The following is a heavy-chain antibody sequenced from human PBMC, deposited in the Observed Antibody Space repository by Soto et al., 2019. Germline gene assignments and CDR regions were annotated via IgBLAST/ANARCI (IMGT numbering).Heavy chain of an antibody. V-gene: IGHV4-30-2*01. D-gene: IGHD4-4*01. Sequence: QLQLQESGSGLVKPSQTLSLTCAVSGGSISSGGYFWTWIRQPPGKGLVWVGYLCHSGSTYYNPSLKPRATISAAGSKNQLSLNLSSVTAAESSVYYDPRGMTRVTPLAYWGQGTLVTVSS. CDR3: PRGMTRVTPLAY. CDR2: LCHSGST. CDR1: GGSISSGGYF. J-gene: IGHJ4*02.